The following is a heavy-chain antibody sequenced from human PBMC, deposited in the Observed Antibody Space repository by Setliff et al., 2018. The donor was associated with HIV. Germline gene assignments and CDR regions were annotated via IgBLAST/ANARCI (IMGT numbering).Heavy chain of an antibody. J-gene: IGHJ5*02. CDR3: ARARLQGIVTAVGPRDNCLDP. Sequence: ASVKVSCKASGYSFINYGISWVRQAPGQGLEWTGWISAYTGHTDYASRLLGRVTLTTDTSTSTAYMELRSLSSDDTAVYFCARARLQGIVTAVGPRDNCLDPWGQGTRVTVSS. CDR2: ISAYTGHT. V-gene: IGHV1-18*01. D-gene: IGHD3-9*01. CDR1: GYSFINYG.